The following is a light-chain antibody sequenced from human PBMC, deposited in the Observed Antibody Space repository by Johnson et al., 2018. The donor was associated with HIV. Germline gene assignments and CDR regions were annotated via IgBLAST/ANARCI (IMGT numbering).Light chain of an antibody. CDR1: SSNIENYF. CDR3: GIWDSSLTPHYV. V-gene: IGLV1-51*02. Sequence: QSVLTQPPSVSAAPGQRVSISCSGNSSNIENYFVSWYQQLPDAAPRLLIYENNKRPSGIPDRFSGAKSGASATLGITGLETGDEADYYCGIWDSSLTPHYVFGTGTTITGL. CDR2: ENN. J-gene: IGLJ1*01.